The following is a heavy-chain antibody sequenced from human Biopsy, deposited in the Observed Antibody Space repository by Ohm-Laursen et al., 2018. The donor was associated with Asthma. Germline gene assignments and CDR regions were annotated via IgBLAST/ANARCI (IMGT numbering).Heavy chain of an antibody. CDR2: ISVYNGNT. J-gene: IGHJ6*02. D-gene: IGHD3-10*01. CDR3: ARAVDYSHYYGIDV. V-gene: IGHV1-18*01. Sequence: ASVRVSCKTSGYTFNSAGITWVRQAPGQGLEWMGWISVYNGNTKVAQKLQDRVTMITDTSMSTAYMELRSLRSDDTAVYFCARAVDYSHYYGIDVWGQGTTVTVS. CDR1: GYTFNSAG.